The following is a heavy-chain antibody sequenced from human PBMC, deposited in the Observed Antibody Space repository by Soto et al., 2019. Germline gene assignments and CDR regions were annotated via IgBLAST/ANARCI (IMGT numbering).Heavy chain of an antibody. CDR3: ARDRIAADFADYFDY. CDR2: IIPIFGTA. Sequence: SVKVSCKASGGTFSSYAISCVRQAPGQGLEWMGGIIPIFGTANYAQKFQGRVTITADESTSTAYMELSSLRSEDTAVYYCARDRIAADFADYFDYWGQGTLVTVSS. V-gene: IGHV1-69*13. D-gene: IGHD6-13*01. CDR1: GGTFSSYA. J-gene: IGHJ4*02.